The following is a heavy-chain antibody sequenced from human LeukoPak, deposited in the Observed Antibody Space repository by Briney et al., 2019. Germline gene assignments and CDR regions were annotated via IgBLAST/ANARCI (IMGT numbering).Heavy chain of an antibody. CDR3: AKSGVHCSGGTCYSGDDY. D-gene: IGHD2-15*01. Sequence: GGSLRLSCAASGFTFSSYAMSWVRQTPGKGLEWVSSIRGSGDSTYYADSVKGRFTISRDNSKNTLYLQMNSLRAEDTALYYCAKSGVHCSGGTCYSGDDYWGQGTLVTVSS. J-gene: IGHJ4*02. V-gene: IGHV3-23*01. CDR2: IRGSGDST. CDR1: GFTFSSYA.